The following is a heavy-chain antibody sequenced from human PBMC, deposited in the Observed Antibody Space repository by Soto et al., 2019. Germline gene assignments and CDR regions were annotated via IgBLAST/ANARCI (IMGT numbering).Heavy chain of an antibody. Sequence: QVQLQESGPGLVKPSQTLSLTCTVSGGSISSGGYYWSWIRQHPGKGLEWIGYIYYSGSTYYNPSLKSRVTISVDTSKNQFSLKLSSVTAADTAVYYCARDALLYDILTGYYKPGGYFQHWGQGTLVTVSS. V-gene: IGHV4-31*03. CDR1: GGSISSGGYY. CDR3: ARDALLYDILTGYYKPGGYFQH. CDR2: IYYSGST. D-gene: IGHD3-9*01. J-gene: IGHJ1*01.